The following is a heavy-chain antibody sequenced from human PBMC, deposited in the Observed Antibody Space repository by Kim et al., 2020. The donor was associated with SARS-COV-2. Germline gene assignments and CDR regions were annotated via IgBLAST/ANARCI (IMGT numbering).Heavy chain of an antibody. D-gene: IGHD1-26*01. CDR3: ASDVYPRGISHFDS. V-gene: IGHV3-48*02. CDR1: GFTFSVYS. Sequence: GGSLRLSCTASGFTFSVYSMDWVRQAPGKGLEWVSYIHGNNGLTYYADSVKGRFTISRDNAKNSLYLQMNSLRDEDTAVYYCASDVYPRGISHFDSWGHGTLVTVSS. CDR2: IHGNNGLT. J-gene: IGHJ4*01.